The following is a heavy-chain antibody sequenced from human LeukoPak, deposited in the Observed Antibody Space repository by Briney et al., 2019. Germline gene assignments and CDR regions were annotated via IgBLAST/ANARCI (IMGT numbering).Heavy chain of an antibody. Sequence: PGGSLRLSCAASGFTFSDYYMGWIRQAPGKGLEWVSYISSSGNTIHYADSVKGRFTISRDNAKNSLFLQMNSLRAEDTAVYYCAKPGGNYLAFDIWGQGTMVTVSS. CDR1: GFTFSDYY. J-gene: IGHJ3*02. V-gene: IGHV3-11*01. CDR2: ISSSGNTI. D-gene: IGHD4-11*01. CDR3: AKPGGNYLAFDI.